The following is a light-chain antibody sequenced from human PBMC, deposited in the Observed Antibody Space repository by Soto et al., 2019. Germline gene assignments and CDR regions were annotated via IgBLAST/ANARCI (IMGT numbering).Light chain of an antibody. CDR1: LTVSNN. V-gene: IGKV3-15*01. J-gene: IGKJ3*01. Sequence: DIEMTQSPATLSVSPGERATLSCRASLTVSNNLAWYQQKPGQAPRLLIYYASTRATGIPDRFSGSGSVKDFTLTISSVQSEDVAVYYCQQYNNWPPGATFGPGTRVDIK. CDR3: QQYNNWPPGAT. CDR2: YAS.